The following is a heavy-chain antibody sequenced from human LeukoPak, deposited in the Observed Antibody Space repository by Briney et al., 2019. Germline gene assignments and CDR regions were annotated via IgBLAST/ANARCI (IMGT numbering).Heavy chain of an antibody. CDR3: ARDYGDARFDY. Sequence: SETLSLTCTVSGGSISSGGYYWSWIRQHPGKGLEWIGYIYYSGSTYYNPSRKSRVTISVATSKHQFSLKLSSVTAADTAVYYCARDYGDARFDYWGQGTLVTVSS. CDR1: GGSISSGGYY. D-gene: IGHD4-17*01. CDR2: IYYSGST. J-gene: IGHJ4*02. V-gene: IGHV4-31*03.